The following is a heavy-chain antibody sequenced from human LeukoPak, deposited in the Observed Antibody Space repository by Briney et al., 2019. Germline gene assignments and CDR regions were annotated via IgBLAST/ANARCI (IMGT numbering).Heavy chain of an antibody. D-gene: IGHD3-22*01. Sequence: SVEVSCKASGGTFSSYAISWVRQAPGQGLEWMGGIIPIFGTANYAQKFQGRVTITADESTSTAYMELCSLRSEDTAVYYCARQYYYDSSGTFDYWGQGTLVTVSS. J-gene: IGHJ4*02. CDR2: IIPIFGTA. CDR1: GGTFSSYA. V-gene: IGHV1-69*01. CDR3: ARQYYYDSSGTFDY.